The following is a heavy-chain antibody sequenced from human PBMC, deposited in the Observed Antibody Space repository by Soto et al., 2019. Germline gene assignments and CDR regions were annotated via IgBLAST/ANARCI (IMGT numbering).Heavy chain of an antibody. CDR2: ISSNGGST. Sequence: GGSLRLSCAASGFTFSSYAMHWVRQAPGKGLEYVSAISSNGGSTYYANSVKGRFTISRDNSKNTLYLQMGSLRAEDMAVYYCARDSGSSWYFVVPTFGGPFDYWGQGTLVTISS. V-gene: IGHV3-64*01. CDR1: GFTFSSYA. J-gene: IGHJ4*02. D-gene: IGHD6-13*01. CDR3: ARDSGSSWYFVVPTFGGPFDY.